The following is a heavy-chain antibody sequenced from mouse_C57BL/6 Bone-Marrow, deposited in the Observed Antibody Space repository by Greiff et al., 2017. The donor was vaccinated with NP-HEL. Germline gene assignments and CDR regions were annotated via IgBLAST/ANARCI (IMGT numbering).Heavy chain of an antibody. CDR3: ARGGYGSRSYAMDY. J-gene: IGHJ4*01. V-gene: IGHV1-64*01. Sequence: VQLQQPGAELVKPGASVKLSCKASGYTFTSYWMHWVKQRPGQGLEWIGMIHPNSGSTNYNEKFKSKATLTVDKSSSTAYMQLSSLTSEDSAVYYCARGGYGSRSYAMDYWGQGTSVTVSS. D-gene: IGHD1-1*01. CDR2: IHPNSGST. CDR1: GYTFTSYW.